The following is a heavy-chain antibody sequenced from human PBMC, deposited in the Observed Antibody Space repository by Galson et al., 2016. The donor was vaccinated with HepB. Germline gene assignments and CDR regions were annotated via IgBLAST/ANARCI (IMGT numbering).Heavy chain of an antibody. CDR2: VQYTGNT. D-gene: IGHD1-26*01. CDR3: ARHRVLRAERDYYYGLDV. Sequence: SETLSLTCTVTFDSIRSFYWAWIRQVPGKGLEWIGYVQYTGNTNYNPSLKSRLAISADTSKNQFSLKLTSVTPADTAVYFCARHRVLRAERDYYYGLDVWGQEIPVTVSS. J-gene: IGHJ6*02. V-gene: IGHV4-59*08. CDR1: FDSIRSFY.